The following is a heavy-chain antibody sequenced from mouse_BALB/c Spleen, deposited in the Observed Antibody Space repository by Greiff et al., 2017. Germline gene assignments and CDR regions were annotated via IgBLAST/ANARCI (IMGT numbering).Heavy chain of an antibody. CDR3: AQIQVPYWYFDV. J-gene: IGHJ1*01. V-gene: IGHV3-8*02. D-gene: IGHD2-14*01. CDR2: ISYSGST. Sequence: EVMLVESGPSLVKPSQTLSLTCSVTGDSITSGYWNWIRKFPGNKLEYMGYISYSGSTYYNPSLKSRISITRDTSKNQYYLQLNSVTTEDTATYYCAQIQVPYWYFDVWGAGTTVTVSS. CDR1: GDSITSGY.